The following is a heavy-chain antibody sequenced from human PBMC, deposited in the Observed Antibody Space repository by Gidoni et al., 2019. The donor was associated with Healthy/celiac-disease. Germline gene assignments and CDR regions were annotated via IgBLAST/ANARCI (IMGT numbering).Heavy chain of an antibody. Sequence: EVQLVQSGAEVNKPGESLKISCTGSGYSFTSYCIGWARQMPGKGLAWMGIIYPGDSDTRYSPSFQGQVTISADKSISTAYLQWSSLKASDTAMYYCARLSYYDYVWGSYPTNFDYWGQGTLVTVSS. V-gene: IGHV5-51*03. D-gene: IGHD3-16*02. CDR2: IYPGDSDT. CDR3: ARLSYYDYVWGSYPTNFDY. J-gene: IGHJ4*02. CDR1: GYSFTSYC.